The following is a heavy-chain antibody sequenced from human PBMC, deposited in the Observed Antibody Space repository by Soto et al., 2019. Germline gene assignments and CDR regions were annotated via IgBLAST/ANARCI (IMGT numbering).Heavy chain of an antibody. Sequence: EVQLVESGGGLVQPGGSLRLSCAASGFTFSSYDMHWVRQATGKGLEWVSAIGTAGDTYYPGSVKGRFTISRENAKNPLYLQMNSLRAGDTAVYYFARGRALYNWNDSEDAFDIWGQGTMVTVSS. V-gene: IGHV3-13*01. D-gene: IGHD1-20*01. CDR1: GFTFSSYD. CDR2: IGTAGDT. CDR3: ARGRALYNWNDSEDAFDI. J-gene: IGHJ3*02.